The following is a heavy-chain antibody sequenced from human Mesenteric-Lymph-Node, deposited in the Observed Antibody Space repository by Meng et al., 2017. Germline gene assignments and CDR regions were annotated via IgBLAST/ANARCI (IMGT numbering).Heavy chain of an antibody. CDR3: GRDQGRELINH. D-gene: IGHD1-7*01. J-gene: IGHJ4*02. CDR2: VYHRGDT. V-gene: IGHV4-4*02. Sequence: QLPVSGPGLVKPSETPSLTCTVSGDSISSDIWWSWVRQPPGKGLEWIGEVYHRGDTNYNPSLKSRVDISVDKSKNQFYLSLFSVTAADTAVYYCGRDQGRELINHWGQGTLVTVSS. CDR1: GDSISSDIW.